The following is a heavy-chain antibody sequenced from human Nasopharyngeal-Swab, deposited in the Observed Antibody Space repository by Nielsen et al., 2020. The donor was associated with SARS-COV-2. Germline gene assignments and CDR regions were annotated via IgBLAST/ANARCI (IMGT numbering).Heavy chain of an antibody. CDR1: GFTFNNYN. J-gene: IGHJ6*02. CDR2: ISSSSSYI. D-gene: IGHD3-3*01. Sequence: GGSLRLSCAASGFTFNNYNFNWVRQAPGKGLEWVSSISSSSSYIYYADSVKGRFTISRDSAKNSLYLQMNSLRAEETAVYYCARDGLDYDFWSAYFMDVWGQGTTVTVSS. CDR3: ARDGLDYDFWSAYFMDV. V-gene: IGHV3-21*01.